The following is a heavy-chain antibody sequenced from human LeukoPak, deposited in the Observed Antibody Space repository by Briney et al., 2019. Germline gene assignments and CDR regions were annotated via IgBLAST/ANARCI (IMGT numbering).Heavy chain of an antibody. CDR3: ARYVVPAAMPWFDP. J-gene: IGHJ5*02. D-gene: IGHD2-2*01. CDR2: ISNSGST. CDR1: GVSISSYY. Sequence: PSETLSLTCTVSGVSISSYYWSWIRQPPGKGLEWIGYISNSGSTNYNPSLKSRVTISVDTSKNQFSLKLSSVTAADTAVYYCARYVVPAAMPWFDPWGQGTLVTVSS. V-gene: IGHV4-59*12.